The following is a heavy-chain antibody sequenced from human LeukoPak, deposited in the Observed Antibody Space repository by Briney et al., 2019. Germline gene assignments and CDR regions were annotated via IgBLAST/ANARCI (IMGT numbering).Heavy chain of an antibody. D-gene: IGHD3-22*01. J-gene: IGHJ4*02. Sequence: GGSLRLSCAASGFTFSSYEMNWVRQAPGKGLEWDSCISSSGSTIYYADSVKGRFTISRDNAKNSLYLQMNSLRAEDTAVYYCARGGSGYFFFDYWGQGTLVTVSS. V-gene: IGHV3-48*03. CDR1: GFTFSSYE. CDR2: ISSSGSTI. CDR3: ARGGSGYFFFDY.